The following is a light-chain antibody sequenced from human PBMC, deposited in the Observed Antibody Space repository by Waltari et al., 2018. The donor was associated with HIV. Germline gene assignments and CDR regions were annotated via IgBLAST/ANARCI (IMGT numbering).Light chain of an antibody. Sequence: YVLTQPPSVSVAPNQTATVACIGENIGVRDVHWYRQRSGQAPEVVIHDDRDRAPGIPGRITGSNSGDMATLTIASVEAGDEAVYYCQVWGATNDWVFGGVTKVTVL. CDR2: DDR. J-gene: IGLJ3*02. CDR1: NIGVRD. CDR3: QVWGATNDWV. V-gene: IGLV3-21*02.